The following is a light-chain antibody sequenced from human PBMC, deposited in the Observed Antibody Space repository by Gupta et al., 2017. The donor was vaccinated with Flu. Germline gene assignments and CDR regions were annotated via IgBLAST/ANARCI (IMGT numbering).Light chain of an antibody. CDR2: DAS. CDR3: QQYNNWPPWT. CDR1: RSVSSK. J-gene: IGKJ1*01. V-gene: IGKV3-15*01. Sequence: EIVMTQSPATLSVSPGERATLSCRASRSVSSKLAWYQHKPGQAPRLLIYDASTRATGIPARFSGSGSGTEFTLTISSLQSEDFAVYYCQQYNNWPPWTFGQGTKVELK.